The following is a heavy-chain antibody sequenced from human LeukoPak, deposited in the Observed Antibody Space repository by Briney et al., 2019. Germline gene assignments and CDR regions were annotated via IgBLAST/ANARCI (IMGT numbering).Heavy chain of an antibody. D-gene: IGHD3-22*01. CDR1: GGSFSGYY. Sequence: SETLSLTCAVYGGSFSGYYWSWIRQPPGKGLEWIGEINHSGSTNYNPSLKSRVTISVDTSKNQFSLKLSFVTAADTAVYYCARGGYYYDISGYPIDYWGQGTLVTVSS. CDR3: ARGGYYYDISGYPIDY. J-gene: IGHJ4*02. CDR2: INHSGST. V-gene: IGHV4-34*01.